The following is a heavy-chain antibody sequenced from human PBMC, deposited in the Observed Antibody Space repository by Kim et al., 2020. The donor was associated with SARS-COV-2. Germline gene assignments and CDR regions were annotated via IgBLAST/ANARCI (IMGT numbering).Heavy chain of an antibody. J-gene: IGHJ4*02. V-gene: IGHV3-23*01. D-gene: IGHD6-6*01. CDR3: AKALVGGLDY. CDR2: GTT. Sequence: GTTEDAASVKCRFTISRDNSKNTVYLQMKSLRAEDTAIYYCAKALVGGLDYWGQGILVTVSS.